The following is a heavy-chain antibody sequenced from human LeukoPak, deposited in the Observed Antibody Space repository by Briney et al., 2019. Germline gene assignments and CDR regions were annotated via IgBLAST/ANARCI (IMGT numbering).Heavy chain of an antibody. CDR3: ARPYSSGWRGAFDI. V-gene: IGHV4-59*01. CDR2: IYYSGST. Sequence: PSETLSLTCAVSGGSISSYYWSWIRQPPGKGLEWIGNIYYSGSTNYDPSLKSRVTISVDTSKNQFSLRLNSVTAADTAVYYCARPYSSGWRGAFDIWGQGTMVTVSS. D-gene: IGHD6-25*01. J-gene: IGHJ3*02. CDR1: GGSISSYY.